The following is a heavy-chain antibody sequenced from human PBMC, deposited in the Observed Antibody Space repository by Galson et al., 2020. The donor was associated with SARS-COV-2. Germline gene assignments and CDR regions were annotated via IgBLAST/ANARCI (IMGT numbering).Heavy chain of an antibody. CDR2: IYYSGST. CDR3: ARQAVLRYFDWLLEAPSIDY. Sequence: ASETLSLTCAVYGGSISSSSYYWGWIRQPPGKGLEWIGSIYYSGSTYYNPSLKSRVTISVDTSKNQFSLKLSSVTAADTAVYYCARQAVLRYFDWLLEAPSIDYWGQGTLVTVSS. V-gene: IGHV4-39*01. CDR1: GGSISSSSYY. J-gene: IGHJ4*02. D-gene: IGHD3-9*01.